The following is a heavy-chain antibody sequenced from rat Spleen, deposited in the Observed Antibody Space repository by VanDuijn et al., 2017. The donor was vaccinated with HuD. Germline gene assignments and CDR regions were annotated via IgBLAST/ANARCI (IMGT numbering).Heavy chain of an antibody. Sequence: VQLVESDGGLVQHGRSLKLSCAASGFTFSAYGIHWVRQAPGKGLDWVAYITVSSDAVYADAVKGRFTLSRDNAKNTLYLQLNSLKSEDSAIYYCAREWGNNSPFDYWGQGIMVTVSS. D-gene: IGHD1-10*01. CDR2: ITVSSDA. J-gene: IGHJ2*01. V-gene: IGHV5-62*01. CDR3: AREWGNNSPFDY. CDR1: GFTFSAYG.